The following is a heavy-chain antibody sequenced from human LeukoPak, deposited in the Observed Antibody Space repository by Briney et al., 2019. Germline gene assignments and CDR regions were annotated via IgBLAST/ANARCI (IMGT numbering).Heavy chain of an antibody. CDR3: AKDQQGWPDIFDY. J-gene: IGHJ4*02. Sequence: PGGSLRLSCAASGFTFSSYAMSWVRQAPGKGLEWVSAISGSGGSTYYADSVKGRITISRDNSKNTLYLQMNSLRAEDTAVYYCAKDQQGWPDIFDYWGQGTLVTVSS. CDR1: GFTFSSYA. D-gene: IGHD3-9*01. CDR2: ISGSGGST. V-gene: IGHV3-23*01.